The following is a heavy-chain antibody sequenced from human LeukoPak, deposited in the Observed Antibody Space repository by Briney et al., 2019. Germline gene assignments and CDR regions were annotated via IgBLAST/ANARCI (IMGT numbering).Heavy chain of an antibody. CDR3: AKDDSSSWYQGRFDP. D-gene: IGHD6-13*01. CDR2: ISWNSDNI. J-gene: IGHJ5*02. V-gene: IGHV3-9*03. Sequence: SLRLSCAASGFSFDDYAMYWVRQAPGKGLEWVSSISWNSDNIGYADSVKGRFTISRDNAKNSLYLQMNSLRAEDMALYYCAKDDSSSWYQGRFDPWGQGTLVTVSS. CDR1: GFSFDDYA.